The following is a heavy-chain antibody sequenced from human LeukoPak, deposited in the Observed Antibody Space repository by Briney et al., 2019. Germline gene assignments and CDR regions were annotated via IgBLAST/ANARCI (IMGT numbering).Heavy chain of an antibody. CDR3: ARDWRVGVWGSYRLILDY. J-gene: IGHJ4*02. Sequence: GVSLRLSCAASGFTFSSYWMSWVRQAQGKGLEWVANIKQDGSEKYYVDSLKGRFTISRDNAKNSLYLQMSSLRAEDTAVYYCARDWRVGVWGSYRLILDYWGQGTLVTVSS. V-gene: IGHV3-7*01. D-gene: IGHD3-16*02. CDR1: GFTFSSYW. CDR2: IKQDGSEK.